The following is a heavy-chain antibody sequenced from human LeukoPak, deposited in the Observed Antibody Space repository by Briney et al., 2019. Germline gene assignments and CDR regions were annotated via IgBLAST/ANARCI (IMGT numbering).Heavy chain of an antibody. J-gene: IGHJ4*02. V-gene: IGHV4-59*01. CDR2: IYYSGST. CDR3: ASAQAGRPELRY. Sequence: SETLSLTCTVSGGSISSYYWSWIRQPPGRGLEWIGYIYYSGSTNYNPSLKSRVTISVDTSKNQFSLKLSSVTAADTAVYYCASAQAGRPELRYWGQGTLVTVSS. D-gene: IGHD6-19*01. CDR1: GGSISSYY.